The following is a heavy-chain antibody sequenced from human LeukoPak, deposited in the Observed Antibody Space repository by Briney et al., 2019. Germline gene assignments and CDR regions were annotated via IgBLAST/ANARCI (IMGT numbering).Heavy chain of an antibody. D-gene: IGHD6-13*01. J-gene: IGHJ4*02. Sequence: GASVKVSCKASEYTFTGYYIHWVRQAPGQGLEWMGWINPNSGGTNYAQKFQGGVTTTRDTSISTAYMELSRLRSDDTAVYYCARDPGSSWYVFFDYWGQGTLVTVSS. V-gene: IGHV1-2*02. CDR3: ARDPGSSWYVFFDY. CDR2: INPNSGGT. CDR1: EYTFTGYY.